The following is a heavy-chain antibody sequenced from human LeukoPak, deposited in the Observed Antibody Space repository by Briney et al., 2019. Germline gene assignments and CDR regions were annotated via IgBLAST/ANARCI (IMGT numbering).Heavy chain of an antibody. J-gene: IGHJ1*01. Sequence: SETLSLTCTVSGGSISSGGYYWSWIRQHPGKGLEWIGYIYYSGSTYYNPSLTSRLTISVDTSKNQFSMKLSSVTAADTAVYYCARGTYGGNSAYFQHWGQGTLVTVSS. CDR1: GGSISSGGYY. CDR3: ARGTYGGNSAYFQH. V-gene: IGHV4-31*03. D-gene: IGHD4-23*01. CDR2: IYYSGST.